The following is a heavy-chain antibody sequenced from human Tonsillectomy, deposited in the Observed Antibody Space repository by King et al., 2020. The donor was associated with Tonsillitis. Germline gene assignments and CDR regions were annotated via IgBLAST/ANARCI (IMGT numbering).Heavy chain of an antibody. CDR1: GYSFTSYW. Sequence: VQLVQSGAEVKKPGASLKISCKGSGYSFTSYWIGWVRQMPGKGLEWMGIIYPGDSDTRYIPSFQGQVTISADKSISTAYLQWSRLKASDTAMYYCARQKKYCSGGICFASVTDFDYWGQGTLVTVSS. V-gene: IGHV5-51*01. CDR3: ARQKKYCSGGICFASVTDFDY. D-gene: IGHD2-15*01. CDR2: IYPGDSDT. J-gene: IGHJ4*02.